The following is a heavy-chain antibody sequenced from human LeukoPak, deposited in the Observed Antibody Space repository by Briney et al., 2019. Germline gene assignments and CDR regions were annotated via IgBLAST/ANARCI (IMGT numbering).Heavy chain of an antibody. CDR3: TTDKRSMFNAFDI. V-gene: IGHV3-15*01. Sequence: GGSLRLSCAASGFTFSNAWMSWVRQAPGKGLEWVGRVKSKTDGGTTDYSAPVKGRFTISRDDSKTTLYLQMNSLKTEATAVYYCTTDKRSMFNAFDIWGQGTMVTVSS. CDR1: GFTFSNAW. CDR2: VKSKTDGGTT. D-gene: IGHD3-3*02. J-gene: IGHJ3*02.